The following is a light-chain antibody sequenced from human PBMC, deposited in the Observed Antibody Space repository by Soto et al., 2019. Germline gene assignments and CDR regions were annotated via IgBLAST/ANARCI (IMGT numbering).Light chain of an antibody. CDR1: QTISTS. Sequence: DIQMTQSPSSLSASVGDRVTITCRASQTISTSLNWYQQKPGKAPKLLIYAASSLKSGVPSRFSGSGSGTDFILTISSLQPEDFGAYYCQQSYNTPRTFGGGTKVDIK. CDR2: AAS. V-gene: IGKV1-39*01. J-gene: IGKJ4*01. CDR3: QQSYNTPRT.